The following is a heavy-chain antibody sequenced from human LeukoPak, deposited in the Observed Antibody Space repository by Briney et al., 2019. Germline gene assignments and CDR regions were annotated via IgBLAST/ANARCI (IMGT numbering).Heavy chain of an antibody. J-gene: IGHJ5*02. D-gene: IGHD2-15*01. CDR3: VNVALP. CDR2: ISHDGGST. CDR1: GFTFSSYE. V-gene: IGHV3-64D*06. Sequence: GGSLRLSCAASGFTFSSYEMNWVRQAPGKGLEYVSAISHDGGSTYYSDSVKGRFSISRDNSKNTLHLQMSSLRAEDTAVYYCVNVALPWGQGTLVTVSS.